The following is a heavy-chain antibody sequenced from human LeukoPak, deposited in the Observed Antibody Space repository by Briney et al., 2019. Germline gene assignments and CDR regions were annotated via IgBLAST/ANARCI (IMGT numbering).Heavy chain of an antibody. J-gene: IGHJ4*02. Sequence: GGSLRLSCATSGFTFSNFWMSWVRQAPGRGLEWVSNIHPEGNEKYHVESVKGRFTISRDNTRDLLFLQMNGLRVEDTAVYYCARGDDFSGDHWGQGTLVTVSS. D-gene: IGHD1-1*01. CDR1: GFTFSNFW. CDR2: IHPEGNEK. CDR3: ARGDDFSGDH. V-gene: IGHV3-7*04.